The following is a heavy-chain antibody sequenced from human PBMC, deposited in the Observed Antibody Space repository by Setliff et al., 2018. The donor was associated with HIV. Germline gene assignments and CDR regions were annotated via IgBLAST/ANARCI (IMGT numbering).Heavy chain of an antibody. V-gene: IGHV3-30*04. CDR2: ISHDGRNQ. J-gene: IGHJ4*02. Sequence: GESLKISCVASGFTFNDYAIHWVRQVPGKGPEWVAIISHDGRNQNYADSVKGRFTISRDNSKNTLYLQMNSLRPEDTAVYFCARAGYCSGGNCHTHYFDSWGQGTLVTVSS. CDR3: ARAGYCSGGNCHTHYFDS. CDR1: GFTFNDYA. D-gene: IGHD2-15*01.